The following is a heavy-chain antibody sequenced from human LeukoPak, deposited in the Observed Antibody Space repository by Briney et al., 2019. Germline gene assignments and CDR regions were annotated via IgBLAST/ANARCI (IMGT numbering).Heavy chain of an antibody. V-gene: IGHV1-8*01. Sequence: ASVKVSCKASGYIFSSNDINWVRQAAGQGLEWMGWMNPNSGDTGYTQKFQGRVAMTRSTSITTAYMELSSLRSEDTAVYYCARGPFGSGIFLDYWGQGTLVTVSS. J-gene: IGHJ4*02. CDR3: ARGPFGSGIFLDY. CDR2: MNPNSGDT. D-gene: IGHD3-10*01. CDR1: GYIFSSND.